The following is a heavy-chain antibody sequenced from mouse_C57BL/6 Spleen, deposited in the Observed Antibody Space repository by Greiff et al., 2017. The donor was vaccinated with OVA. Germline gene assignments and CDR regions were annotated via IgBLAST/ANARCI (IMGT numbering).Heavy chain of an antibody. V-gene: IGHV1-19*01. Sequence: VHVKQSGPVLVKPGASVKMSCKASGYTFTDYYMNWVKQSHGKSLEWIGVINPYNGGTSYNQKFKGKATLTVDKSSSTAYMELNSLTSEDSAVYYCAYDYDGAMDYWGQGTSVTVSS. CDR3: AYDYDGAMDY. J-gene: IGHJ4*01. D-gene: IGHD2-4*01. CDR1: GYTFTDYY. CDR2: INPYNGGT.